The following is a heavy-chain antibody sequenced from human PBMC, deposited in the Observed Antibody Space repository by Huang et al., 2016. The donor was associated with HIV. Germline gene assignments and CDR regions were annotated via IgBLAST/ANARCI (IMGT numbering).Heavy chain of an antibody. D-gene: IGHD3-10*01. CDR2: INPSGAST. J-gene: IGHJ4*02. CDR1: GYTFTTYH. V-gene: IGHV1-46*01. CDR3: ARALLLFGLGSPLDF. Sequence: QVQLVQSGAEVKKPGASVKISCKASGYTFTTYHMHWVRQAPGQGLGWMGMINPSGASTRYAQTCQGRVTMTSDTSTSTVYMELSSLTPEDTAVYYCARALLLFGLGSPLDFWGQGSLVTVSS.